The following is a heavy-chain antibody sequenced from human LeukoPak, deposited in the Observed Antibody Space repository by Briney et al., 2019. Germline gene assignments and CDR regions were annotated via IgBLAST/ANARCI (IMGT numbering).Heavy chain of an antibody. D-gene: IGHD4-23*01. CDR1: GGSISSSSYY. CDR3: ARLTVEGYYYYGMDV. CDR2: IYYSGST. V-gene: IGHV4-39*01. J-gene: IGHJ6*02. Sequence: SETLSLTCTVSGGSISSSSYYWGWIRQPPGKGLEWIGSIYYSGSTYYNPSLKGRVTISVDTSKNQFSLKLSSVTAADTAVYYCARLTVEGYYYYGMDVWGQGTTVTVSS.